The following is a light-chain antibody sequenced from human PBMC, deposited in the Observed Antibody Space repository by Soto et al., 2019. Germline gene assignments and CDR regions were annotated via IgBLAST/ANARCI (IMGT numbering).Light chain of an antibody. Sequence: DLQVTQSPLYVSAAVGDRFTITCRASQEITSFVAWYQQQTEKAPKLLIVATSRLQTGVPSRLSGSGSGTELNLTISRLQPEDFATYYCQKYNSYPWTCGQGTKVDIK. CDR1: QEITSF. CDR2: ATS. V-gene: IGKV1-9*01. CDR3: QKYNSYPWT. J-gene: IGKJ1*01.